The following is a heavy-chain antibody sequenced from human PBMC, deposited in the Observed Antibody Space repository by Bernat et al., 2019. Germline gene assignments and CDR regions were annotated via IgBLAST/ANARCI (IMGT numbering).Heavy chain of an antibody. CDR3: AKDGGGGDNWFDP. J-gene: IGHJ5*02. CDR2: INPANGQT. Sequence: QVQFVQSGAEVKKPGASVKVSCKASGYTFTNYAIHWVRQAPGQRLEWMGRINPANGQTMYSQKFQDRVTITRDTSATTAYMEMSSLTSEDTAVYYCAKDGGGGDNWFDPWGPGTPVTVSS. CDR1: GYTFTNYA. D-gene: IGHD3-16*01. V-gene: IGHV1-3*01.